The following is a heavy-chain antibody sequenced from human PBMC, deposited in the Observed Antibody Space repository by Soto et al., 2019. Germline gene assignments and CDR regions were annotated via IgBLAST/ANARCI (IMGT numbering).Heavy chain of an antibody. CDR2: ISWNSGSI. J-gene: IGHJ6*02. V-gene: IGHV3-9*01. Sequence: EVQLVESGGGLVQPGRSLRLSCAASGFTFDDYAMQWVRQAPGKGLEWVSGISWNSGSIGYADSVKGRFTISRDNAKNSLYLQMNSLRAEDTALYYCAKDMGSSSDYYYYGMDVWGQGTTVTVSS. CDR1: GFTFDDYA. D-gene: IGHD6-6*01. CDR3: AKDMGSSSDYYYYGMDV.